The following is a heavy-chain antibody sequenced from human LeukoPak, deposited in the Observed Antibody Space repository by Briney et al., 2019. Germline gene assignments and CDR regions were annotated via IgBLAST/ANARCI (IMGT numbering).Heavy chain of an antibody. CDR2: ISVSGGST. D-gene: IGHD3-10*01. Sequence: HPGGSLRLSCAASGFTFSSYVMSWVRQAPGKGLEWVSSISVSGGSTYYADSVKGRFTISRDNSKNTLYLQMNSLRAEDTAVYYCAKSYLMAPGDFSQKSNWFDPWGQGTLVTVSS. CDR3: AKSYLMAPGDFSQKSNWFDP. V-gene: IGHV3-23*01. CDR1: GFTFSSYV. J-gene: IGHJ5*02.